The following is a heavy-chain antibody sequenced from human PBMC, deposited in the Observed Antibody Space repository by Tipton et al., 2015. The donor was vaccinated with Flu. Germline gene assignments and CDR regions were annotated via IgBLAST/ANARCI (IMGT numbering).Heavy chain of an antibody. CDR1: GGSISSSSYY. CDR2: IYYSGST. CDR3: ARDAGYCSSTSCSSDAFDI. V-gene: IGHV4-39*07. D-gene: IGHD2-2*01. Sequence: TLSLTCTVSGGSISSSSYYWGWIRQPPGKGLEWIGSIYYSGSTNYNPSLKSRVTISVDTSKNQFSLKLSSVTAADTAVYYCARDAGYCSSTSCSSDAFDIWGQGTMVTVSS. J-gene: IGHJ3*02.